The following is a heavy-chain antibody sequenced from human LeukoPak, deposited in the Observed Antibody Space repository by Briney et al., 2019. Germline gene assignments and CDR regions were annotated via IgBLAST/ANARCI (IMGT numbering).Heavy chain of an antibody. CDR1: GGSISSSSYY. CDR2: IYYSGST. CDR3: ARGLDDIDNWSDP. Sequence: KPSETLSLTCTVSGGSISSSSYYWGWIRQPPGKGLEWIGGIYYSGSTYYNPSLKSRVTISVDTSKNQFSLKLSSVTAADTAVYYCARGLDDIDNWSDPWGQGTLVTVSS. V-gene: IGHV4-39*07. J-gene: IGHJ5*02. D-gene: IGHD3-9*01.